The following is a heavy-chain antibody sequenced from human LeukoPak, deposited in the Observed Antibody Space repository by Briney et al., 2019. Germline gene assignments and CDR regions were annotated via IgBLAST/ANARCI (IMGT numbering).Heavy chain of an antibody. CDR1: GFTFSSYW. Sequence: PGGSLRLSCAASGFTFSSYWMHWVRQAPGKGLEWVAVISYDGSNKYYADSVKGRFTISRDNSKNTLYLQMNSLRAEDTAVYYCAKDTAVIKYYFDYWGQGTLVTVSS. CDR3: AKDTAVIKYYFDY. D-gene: IGHD5-18*01. J-gene: IGHJ4*02. CDR2: ISYDGSNK. V-gene: IGHV3-30*18.